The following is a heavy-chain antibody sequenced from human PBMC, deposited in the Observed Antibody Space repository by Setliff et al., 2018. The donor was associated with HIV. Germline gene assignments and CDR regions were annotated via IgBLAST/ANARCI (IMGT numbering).Heavy chain of an antibody. J-gene: IGHJ6*02. CDR2: INPKSDGT. CDR3: ARGSILTSYDMDV. V-gene: IGHV1-2*02. CDR1: GYTFTGYY. Sequence: ASVKVSCKASGYTFTGYYMHWVRQAPGQGLEWMGWINPKSDGTNYAQKFQGRVTMTRDTSISAAYMELSRLISDDTAVYYCARGSILTSYDMDVWGQGTTVTVSS. D-gene: IGHD3-9*01.